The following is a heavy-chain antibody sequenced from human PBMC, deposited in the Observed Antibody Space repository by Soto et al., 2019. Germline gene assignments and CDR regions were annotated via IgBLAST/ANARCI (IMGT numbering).Heavy chain of an antibody. Sequence: QVQLVESGGGVVQPGRSLRLSCAASGFTFSSYGMHWVRQAPGKGLEWVAVIWYDGSNKYYADSVKGRFTISRDNSKNTLYLKMNSLRAEDTAVYYCATLGVPERGVDIWGQGTMVTVSS. V-gene: IGHV3-33*01. CDR3: ATLGVPERGVDI. CDR1: GFTFSSYG. J-gene: IGHJ3*02. CDR2: IWYDGSNK. D-gene: IGHD1-26*01.